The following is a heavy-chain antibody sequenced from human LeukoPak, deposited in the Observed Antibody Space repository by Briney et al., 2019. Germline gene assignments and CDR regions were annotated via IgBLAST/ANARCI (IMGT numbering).Heavy chain of an antibody. CDR2: IYTSGST. V-gene: IGHV4-4*07. CDR3: ARDQGYDILTGYYDYNAFDI. Sequence: SETLSLTCTVSGGSISSYYCSWIRQPAGKGLEWIGRIYTSGSTNYNPSLKSRVTMSVDASKNQFSLKLSSVTAADTAVYYCARDQGYDILTGYYDYNAFDIWGQGTMVTVSS. J-gene: IGHJ3*02. D-gene: IGHD3-9*01. CDR1: GGSISSYY.